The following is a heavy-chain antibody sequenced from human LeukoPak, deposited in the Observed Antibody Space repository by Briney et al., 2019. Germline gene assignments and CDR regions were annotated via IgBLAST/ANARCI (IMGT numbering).Heavy chain of an antibody. Sequence: PGGSLRLSCAASGFTFSTYSMNWVRQAPGKGLEWVSFISGTSSYIYYADSVKGRFTISRDNAKNSLYLQMNSLRAEDTAVYYCARGECGLGSYHIDYWGQGTLVTVSS. D-gene: IGHD3-10*01. V-gene: IGHV3-21*01. CDR3: ARGECGLGSYHIDY. J-gene: IGHJ4*02. CDR1: GFTFSTYS. CDR2: ISGTSSYI.